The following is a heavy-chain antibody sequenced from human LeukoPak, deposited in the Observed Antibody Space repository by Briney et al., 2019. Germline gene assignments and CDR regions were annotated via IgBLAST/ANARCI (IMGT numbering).Heavy chain of an antibody. CDR1: GYTFTDYY. CDR3: ARGVSNTAEVGPDKDY. Sequence: GASVKVSCKASGYTFTDYYMHWVRQAPGQGLEGMGWINPNSCGTNFQQKFQGTVNMTRSTSIRTDYMELSRLRSDATAVYYCARGVSNTAEVGPDKDYWGQGTLVTVSS. D-gene: IGHD5-18*01. V-gene: IGHV1-2*02. CDR2: INPNSCGT. J-gene: IGHJ4*02.